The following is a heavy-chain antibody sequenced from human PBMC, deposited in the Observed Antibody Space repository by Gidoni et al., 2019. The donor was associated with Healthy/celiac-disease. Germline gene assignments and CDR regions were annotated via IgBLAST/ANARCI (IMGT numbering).Heavy chain of an antibody. V-gene: IGHV4-34*01. D-gene: IGHD3-10*01. CDR3: ARGNYYGSGSYLYYYYYGMDV. J-gene: IGHJ6*02. CDR1: GGSFSGYY. Sequence: QVQLQQWGAGLLKPSETLSLTCAVYGGSFSGYYWSWIRQPPGKGLEWIGEINHSGSTNYNPSLKSRVTISVDTSKNQFSLKLSSVTAADTAVYYCARGNYYGSGSYLYYYYYGMDVWGQGTTVTVSS. CDR2: INHSGST.